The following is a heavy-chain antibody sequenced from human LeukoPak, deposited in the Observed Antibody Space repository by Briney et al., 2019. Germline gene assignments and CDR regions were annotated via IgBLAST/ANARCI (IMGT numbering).Heavy chain of an antibody. V-gene: IGHV3-21*01. CDR2: ISSSSSYI. D-gene: IGHD4-11*01. CDR1: GFTFSSYS. J-gene: IGHJ4*02. Sequence: GGSLRLSYAASGFTFSSYSMNWVRQAPGKGLEWVSSISSSSSYIYYADSVKGRFTISRDNAKNSLYLQMNSLRAEDTAVYYCARDLPTVTVFDYWGQGTLVTVSS. CDR3: ARDLPTVTVFDY.